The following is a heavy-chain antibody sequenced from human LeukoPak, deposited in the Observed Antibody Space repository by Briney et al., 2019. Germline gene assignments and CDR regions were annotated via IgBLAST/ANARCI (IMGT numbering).Heavy chain of an antibody. Sequence: PGGSLRLSCAASGFTFSSYGMHWVRQAPGMGLEWVAVISYDGSNKYYADSVKGRFTISRDNSKNTLYLQMNSLRAEDTAVYYCAKGVSGWYEAYYYYGMDVWGQGTTVTVSS. J-gene: IGHJ6*02. CDR2: ISYDGSNK. CDR1: GFTFSSYG. D-gene: IGHD6-19*01. CDR3: AKGVSGWYEAYYYYGMDV. V-gene: IGHV3-30*18.